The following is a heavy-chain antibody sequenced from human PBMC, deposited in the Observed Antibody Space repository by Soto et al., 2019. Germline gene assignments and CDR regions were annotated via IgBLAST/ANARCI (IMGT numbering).Heavy chain of an antibody. V-gene: IGHV1-18*01. CDR3: ARDSTYDFWSGYFVVGYYGMDV. CDR2: ISAYNGNT. D-gene: IGHD3-3*01. J-gene: IGHJ6*02. CDR1: GYTFTSYG. Sequence: ASVKVSCKASGYTFTSYGISWVRQAPGQGLEWMGWISAYNGNTNYAQKLQGRVTMTTDTSTSTAFMELRSLRSDDTAVYYCARDSTYDFWSGYFVVGYYGMDVWGQGTTVTVSS.